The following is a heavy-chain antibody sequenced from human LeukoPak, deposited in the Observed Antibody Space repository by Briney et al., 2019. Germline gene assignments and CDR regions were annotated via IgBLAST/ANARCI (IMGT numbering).Heavy chain of an antibody. CDR2: IYYSGST. CDR1: GGSISSSGYY. D-gene: IGHD3-9*01. Sequence: SETLSLTCTVSGGSISSSGYYWGWIRQPPGKGLEWIASIYYSGSTYYNPSLKSRVTISVDTSKNQFSLKLSSVTAADTAVYYCARLPGFSRNWYFDLWGRGTLVTVSS. CDR3: ARLPGFSRNWYFDL. V-gene: IGHV4-39*01. J-gene: IGHJ2*01.